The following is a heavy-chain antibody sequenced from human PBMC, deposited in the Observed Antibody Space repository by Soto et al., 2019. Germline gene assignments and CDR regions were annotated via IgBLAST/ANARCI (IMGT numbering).Heavy chain of an antibody. Sequence: GGSLRLSCAASGFAFSSYVMRWVRQAPGKGLEWVSSISGSGGSTYYTDSVKGRFTISRDNSKNTVYLQMNSLRAEDTAVYFCARGYCSGDTCYHIDHWGQGTLVTVSS. CDR2: ISGSGGST. D-gene: IGHD2-15*01. J-gene: IGHJ4*02. CDR1: GFAFSSYV. CDR3: ARGYCSGDTCYHIDH. V-gene: IGHV3-23*01.